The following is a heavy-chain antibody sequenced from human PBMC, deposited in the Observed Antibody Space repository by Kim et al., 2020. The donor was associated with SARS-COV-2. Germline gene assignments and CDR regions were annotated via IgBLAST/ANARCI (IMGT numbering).Heavy chain of an antibody. CDR2: IGGDGDST. D-gene: IGHD4-17*01. V-gene: IGHV3-43*02. CDR3: AKDIDYDPFNYMDV. J-gene: IGHJ6*03. CDR1: GFAFDDYA. Sequence: GGSLSLSCTASGFAFDDYAFHWVRHAPGKGLELVSLIGGDGDSTFYADSVKGRFTISRDNSKDSLYLQMNSLRTEDTALYYCAKDIDYDPFNYMDVWGKG.